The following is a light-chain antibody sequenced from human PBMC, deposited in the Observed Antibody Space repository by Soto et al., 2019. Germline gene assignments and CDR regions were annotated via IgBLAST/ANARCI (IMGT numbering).Light chain of an antibody. J-gene: IGLJ2*01. CDR2: GVS. CDR1: SSDVGGYIY. CDR3: CSYAGSYTFRV. V-gene: IGLV2-11*01. Sequence: QSALTQPRSVSGSPGQSVTISCTGTSSDVGGYIYVSWYQQHPGKAPKLMIYGVSKRPSGVPDRFSGSKSGNTASLTISGLQAEDEADDFCCSYAGSYTFRVFGGGTKVTVL.